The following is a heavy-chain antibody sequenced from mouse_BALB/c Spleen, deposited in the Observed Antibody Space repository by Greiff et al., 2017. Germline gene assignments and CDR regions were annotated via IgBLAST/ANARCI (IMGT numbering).Heavy chain of an antibody. J-gene: IGHJ4*01. CDR2: IYPSDSYT. CDR3: TRFYYRYPYAMDY. CDR1: GYTFTSYW. D-gene: IGHD2-14*01. V-gene: IGHV1-69*02. Sequence: QVQLQQPGAELVRPGASVKLSCKASGYTFTSYWINWVKQRPGQGLEWIGNIYPSDSYTNYNQKFKDKATLTVDKSSSTAYMQLSSPTSEDSAVYYCTRFYYRYPYAMDYWGQGTSVTVSS.